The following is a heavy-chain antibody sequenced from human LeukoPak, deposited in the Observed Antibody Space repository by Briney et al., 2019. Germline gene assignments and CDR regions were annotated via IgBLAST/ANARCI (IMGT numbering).Heavy chain of an antibody. V-gene: IGHV1-18*04. CDR1: GYTFTNYG. D-gene: IGHD2-2*01. CDR2: ISANNGET. J-gene: IGHJ4*02. Sequence: ASVKVSCKASGYTFTNYGISWVRQAPGQGLEWMAWISANNGETRYAQNLQGRVTITTDTSTSTAYMELRSLRSDDTAVYYCARVPPSAHQLLSSDYWGQGTQVTVSS. CDR3: ARVPPSAHQLLSSDY.